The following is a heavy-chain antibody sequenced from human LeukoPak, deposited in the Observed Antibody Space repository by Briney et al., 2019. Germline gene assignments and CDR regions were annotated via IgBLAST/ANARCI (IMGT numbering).Heavy chain of an antibody. CDR2: IIPIFGTA. CDR1: GYIFTSYG. J-gene: IGHJ4*02. V-gene: IGHV1-69*05. Sequence: SVKVSCKASGYIFTSYGISWVRQAPGQGLEWMGGIIPIFGTANYAQKFQGRVTITTDESTSTAYMELSSLRSEDTAVYYCARGGYSYGNTFDYWGQGTLVTVSS. CDR3: ARGGYSYGNTFDY. D-gene: IGHD5-18*01.